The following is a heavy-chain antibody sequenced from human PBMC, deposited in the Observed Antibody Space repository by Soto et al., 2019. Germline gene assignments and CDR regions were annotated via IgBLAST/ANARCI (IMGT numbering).Heavy chain of an antibody. CDR2: IIPFFKAT. CDR1: GGTFSSHA. V-gene: IGHV1-69*13. CDR3: ARDVPLNYYDGTFSYYAMDV. Sequence: SVKVSCKXSGGTFSSHAISWVRQAPGQGLEWMGGIIPFFKATNYAQKFQGRVTITADDSTSTAYMDLYSLRSEDTAVYYCARDVPLNYYDGTFSYYAMDVWGQGTTVTVSS. J-gene: IGHJ6*02. D-gene: IGHD3-16*01.